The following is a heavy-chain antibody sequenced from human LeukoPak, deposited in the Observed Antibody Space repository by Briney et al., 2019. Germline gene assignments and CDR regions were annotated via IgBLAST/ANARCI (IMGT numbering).Heavy chain of an antibody. J-gene: IGHJ4*02. CDR3: AKDGTRGTRFGKIPHYFDY. V-gene: IGHV3-23*01. D-gene: IGHD3-10*01. CDR1: GFTFSSYA. CDR2: ISGSGGST. Sequence: PGGSLSLSCPASGFTFSSYALSWVRQPQGKGLEWVSAISGSGGSTYYADSVKSRFTISRDSSTNTLYLQMNSLRAEDTSVYYCAKDGTRGTRFGKIPHYFDYWGRGTLVTVSS.